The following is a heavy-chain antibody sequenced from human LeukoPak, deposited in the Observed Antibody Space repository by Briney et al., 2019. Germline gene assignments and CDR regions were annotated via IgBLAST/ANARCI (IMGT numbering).Heavy chain of an antibody. CDR2: INPNSGGT. V-gene: IGHV1-2*06. CDR3: ARGGGIAARPVDY. J-gene: IGHJ4*02. CDR1: GYTFTGYY. Sequence: GASVKVSCKASGYTFTGYYMHWVRQAPGQGLEWMGRINPNSGGTNYAQKFQGRATMTRDTSISTAYMELSRLRSDDTAVYYCARGGGIAARPVDYWGQGTLVTVSS. D-gene: IGHD6-6*01.